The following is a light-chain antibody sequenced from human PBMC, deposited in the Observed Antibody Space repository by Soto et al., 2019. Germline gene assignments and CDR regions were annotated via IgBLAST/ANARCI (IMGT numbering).Light chain of an antibody. Sequence: EIVLTQSPPTLPLSPGERATLSCRASQSINHYLAWYQQKPGQAPRLLLYDASNRANGIPARFSGSGSGTHFTLSISSLEPEDFAVYYGHQRTSWPLTIGQGTRLEIK. V-gene: IGKV3-11*01. CDR2: DAS. CDR3: HQRTSWPLT. CDR1: QSINHY. J-gene: IGKJ5*01.